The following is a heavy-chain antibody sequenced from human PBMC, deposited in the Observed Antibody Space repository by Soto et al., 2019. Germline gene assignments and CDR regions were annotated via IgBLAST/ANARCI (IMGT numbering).Heavy chain of an antibody. Sequence: SETLSLTCTVSGGSISSGDYYWSWIRQPPGKGLEWIGYIYYSGSTYYNPSLKSRVTISVDTSKNQFSLKLSSVTAADTAVYYCARERPPGGYYAMDVWGQGTTVTVSS. J-gene: IGHJ6*02. V-gene: IGHV4-30-4*01. CDR2: IYYSGST. CDR1: GGSISSGDYY. CDR3: ARERPPGGYYAMDV. D-gene: IGHD3-16*01.